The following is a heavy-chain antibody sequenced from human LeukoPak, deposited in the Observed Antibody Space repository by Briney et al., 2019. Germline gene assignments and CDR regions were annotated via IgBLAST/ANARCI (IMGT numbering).Heavy chain of an antibody. J-gene: IGHJ4*02. V-gene: IGHV1-18*01. Sequence: ASVKVSCKASGYTFTSYGISWVRQAPGQGLEWMGWISAYNGNTNYAQKLQGRVTVTTDTSTSTAYMELRSLRSDDTAVYYCARDHYYDSSGYYYIPFDYWGQGTLVTVSS. CDR1: GYTFTSYG. D-gene: IGHD3-22*01. CDR2: ISAYNGNT. CDR3: ARDHYYDSSGYYYIPFDY.